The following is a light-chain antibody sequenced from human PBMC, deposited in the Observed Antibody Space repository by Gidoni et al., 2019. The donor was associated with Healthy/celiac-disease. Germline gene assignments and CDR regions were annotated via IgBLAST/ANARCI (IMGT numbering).Light chain of an antibody. CDR1: QSLSIY. V-gene: IGKV1-39*01. J-gene: IGKJ5*01. Sequence: DIQMNQSPSSLSASVGDRVTITCRASQSLSIYLNWYQQKPGKAPKPLIYAASSLQSGVPSRFSGSGSGTDFTLTISSLQPEDFATYYCQQSYSTPVTFGQGTRLEIK. CDR3: QQSYSTPVT. CDR2: AAS.